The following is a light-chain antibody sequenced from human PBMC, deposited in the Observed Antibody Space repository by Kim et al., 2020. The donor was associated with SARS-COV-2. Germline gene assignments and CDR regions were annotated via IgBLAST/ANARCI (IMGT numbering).Light chain of an antibody. J-gene: IGKJ4*01. CDR2: DAS. CDR3: QQYDGLPLT. CDR1: QDIRNY. Sequence: DIQMTQSPSSLSASVGDRVTITCQASQDIRNYLNWYQQKPGKAPKFLIYDASSLETGVPSRFTGSGSGTRFTFTISSLQPEDIATYYCQQYDGLPLTFGGGTKVEIK. V-gene: IGKV1-33*01.